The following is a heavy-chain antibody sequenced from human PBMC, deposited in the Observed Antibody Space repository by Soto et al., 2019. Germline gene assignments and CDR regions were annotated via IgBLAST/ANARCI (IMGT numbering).Heavy chain of an antibody. J-gene: IGHJ4*02. V-gene: IGHV3-15*01. Sequence: XGSLRLSCAASGFTFSNAWMSWVRQAPGKGLEWVGRIKSKTDGGTTDYAAPVKGRFTISRDDSKNTLYLQMNSLKTEDTAVYYCTTGVAYCGGDCAPDYWGQGTLVTVSS. CDR1: GFTFSNAW. CDR3: TTGVAYCGGDCAPDY. CDR2: IKSKTDGGTT. D-gene: IGHD2-21*02.